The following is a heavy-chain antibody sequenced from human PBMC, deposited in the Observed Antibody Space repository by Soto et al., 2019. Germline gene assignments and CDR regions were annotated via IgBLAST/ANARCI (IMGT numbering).Heavy chain of an antibody. V-gene: IGHV4-30-2*01. CDR2: IYHSGST. Sequence: QLQLQESGSGLVKPSQTLSPTCAVSGGSISSGGYSWSWIRQPPGKGLEWIGYIYHSGSTYYNPSLKSRVTISVDRSKNQFSLKLSSVTAADTAVYYCARGLVDTAMVTLDYWGQGTLVTVSS. CDR3: ARGLVDTAMVTLDY. J-gene: IGHJ4*02. D-gene: IGHD5-18*01. CDR1: GGSISSGGYS.